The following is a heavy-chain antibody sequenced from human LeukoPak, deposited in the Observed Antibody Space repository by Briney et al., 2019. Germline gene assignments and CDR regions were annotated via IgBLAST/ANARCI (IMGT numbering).Heavy chain of an antibody. J-gene: IGHJ4*02. CDR2: IRSKANSYAT. V-gene: IGHV3-73*01. CDR3: TRPDYGGDSGKDY. CDR1: GFTFSGSP. Sequence: GGSLKLSCAASGFTFSGSPIHWVRQASGKGLEWVGRIRSKANSYATAYAASVKGRFTISRDDSKNTAYLQMNSLKTEDTAVYYCTRPDYGGDSGKDYWGQGTLVTVSS. D-gene: IGHD4-23*01.